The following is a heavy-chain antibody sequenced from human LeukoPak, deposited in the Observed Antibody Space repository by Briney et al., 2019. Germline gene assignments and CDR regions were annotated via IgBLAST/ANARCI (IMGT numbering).Heavy chain of an antibody. D-gene: IGHD3-22*01. CDR3: AKVKSSLRVVGA. CDR1: GFIFRSSS. Sequence: TGGSLRLSCAASGFIFRSSSMSWVRQAPGKGREWVSSISAIGDITHYAESVQGRFTISRDNSGNTLYVQMNSLSVDDTAVYYCAKVKSSLRVVGAWGQGTLVTVSS. CDR2: ISAIGDIT. J-gene: IGHJ5*02. V-gene: IGHV3-23*01.